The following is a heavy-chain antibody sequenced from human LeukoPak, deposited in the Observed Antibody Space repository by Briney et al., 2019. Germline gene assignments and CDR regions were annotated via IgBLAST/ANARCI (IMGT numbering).Heavy chain of an antibody. Sequence: SETLSLTCTVSGGSISSYYWSWIRQPPGKGLEWIGYIYYSGSTSYNPSLKSRVTISVDTSKNQFSLKLSSVTAADTAVYYCARGATMIVVPFDIWGQGTMVTVSS. CDR3: ARGATMIVVPFDI. J-gene: IGHJ3*02. CDR1: GGSISSYY. V-gene: IGHV4-59*01. CDR2: IYYSGST. D-gene: IGHD3-22*01.